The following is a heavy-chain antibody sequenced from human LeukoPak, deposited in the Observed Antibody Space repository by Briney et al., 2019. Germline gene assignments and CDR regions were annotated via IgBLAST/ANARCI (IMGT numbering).Heavy chain of an antibody. D-gene: IGHD6-13*01. V-gene: IGHV3-48*03. J-gene: IGHJ6*03. CDR3: AREKSSSWVYYYYYYMDV. CDR1: GFTFSSYE. CDR2: ISSSGSTI. Sequence: GGSLRLSCAASGFTFSSYEMNWVRQAPGKGLEWVSYISSSGSTIYYADSVKGRFTISRDNAKNSLYLQMNSLRAEDTAVYYCAREKSSSWVYYYYYYMDVWGKGTTVTVSS.